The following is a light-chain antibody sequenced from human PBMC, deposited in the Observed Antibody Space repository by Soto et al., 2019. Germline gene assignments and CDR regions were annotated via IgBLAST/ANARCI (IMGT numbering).Light chain of an antibody. CDR3: QQYVRSPWT. J-gene: IGKJ1*01. Sequence: EIVLTQSPGTLSLSPGERATLSCRASHSVSSDYFAWYQQKRGQAPRLLIYGASNRATGIPDRFSGSGSGTDFTLTISRLEPGDFAVYYCQQYVRSPWTFGQGTKVEIK. CDR1: HSVSSDY. CDR2: GAS. V-gene: IGKV3-20*01.